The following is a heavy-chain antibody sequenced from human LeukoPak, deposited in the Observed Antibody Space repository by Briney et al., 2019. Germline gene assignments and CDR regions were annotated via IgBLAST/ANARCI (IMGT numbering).Heavy chain of an antibody. J-gene: IGHJ4*02. CDR2: IKEDGLHK. CDR3: ARDVSGWTGCFDC. Sequence: GGSLRLSCTASGFSFTTYWMAWVRQAPGKGLEWVANIKEDGLHKNYLDSVKGRFTIYRDNAKNSLYLQMNSLRAEDTAVYYCARDVSGWTGCFDCWGQGTVVTVSS. D-gene: IGHD6-19*01. CDR1: GFSFTTYW. V-gene: IGHV3-7*01.